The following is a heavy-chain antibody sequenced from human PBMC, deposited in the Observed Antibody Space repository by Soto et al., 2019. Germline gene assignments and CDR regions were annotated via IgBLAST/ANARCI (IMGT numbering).Heavy chain of an antibody. J-gene: IGHJ4*02. CDR1: GFTFSSYA. V-gene: IGHV3-23*01. Sequence: GGSLRLSCAASGFTFSSYAMSWVRQAPGKGLEWVSAISGSGGSTYYADSVKGRFTISRDNSKNTLYLQMNSLRAEDTAVYYCAGGRDVLLWFGEFDYWGQGTLVTVSS. CDR2: ISGSGGST. D-gene: IGHD3-10*01. CDR3: AGGRDVLLWFGEFDY.